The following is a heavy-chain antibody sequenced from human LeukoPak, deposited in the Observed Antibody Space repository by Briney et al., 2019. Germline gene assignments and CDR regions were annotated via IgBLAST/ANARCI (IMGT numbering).Heavy chain of an antibody. V-gene: IGHV3-23*01. Sequence: GGSLRLSCAASGFTFSSYAMSWVRQAPGKGLEWVSAISGSGGSTYYADSVKGRLTISRDNSKNTLYLQMNSLRAEYTAVYYCAKSSRRTVGATPYWGQGTLVTVSS. D-gene: IGHD1-26*01. J-gene: IGHJ4*02. CDR2: ISGSGGST. CDR1: GFTFSSYA. CDR3: AKSSRRTVGATPY.